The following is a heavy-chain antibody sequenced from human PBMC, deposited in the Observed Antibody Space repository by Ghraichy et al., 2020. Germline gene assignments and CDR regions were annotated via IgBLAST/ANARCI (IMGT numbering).Heavy chain of an antibody. V-gene: IGHV3-7*01. Sequence: GGSLRLSCAASGFTFSYYRMNWVRQAPGKGLEWVSYINHNGIHRYYVDSVKGRFTMSRDNARNSLYLQMNSLRAEDTAVYYCATVSTRDSRTSDWGQGTRVTVSS. CDR3: ATVSTRDSRTSD. D-gene: IGHD3-22*01. CDR1: GFTFSYYR. CDR2: INHNGIHR. J-gene: IGHJ4*02.